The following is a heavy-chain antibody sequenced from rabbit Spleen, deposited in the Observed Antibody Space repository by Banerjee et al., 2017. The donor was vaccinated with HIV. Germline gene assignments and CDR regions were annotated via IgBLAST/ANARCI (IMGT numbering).Heavy chain of an antibody. J-gene: IGHJ2*01. CDR2: IDTSDGDT. Sequence: LEESGGGLVKPGGTLTLTCTVSGFSFSSNWICWVRQAPGKGLEWIACIDTSDGDTDYANWPKGRFTISKASSTTVTLQMTSLTAADTATYFCVRNYVNAFDPWGQGTLVTVS. V-gene: IGHV1S45*01. CDR1: GFSFSSNW. D-gene: IGHD1-1*01. CDR3: VRNYVNAFDP.